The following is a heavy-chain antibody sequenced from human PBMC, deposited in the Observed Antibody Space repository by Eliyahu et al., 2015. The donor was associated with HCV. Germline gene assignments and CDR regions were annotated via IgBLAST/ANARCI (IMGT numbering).Heavy chain of an antibody. J-gene: IGHJ6*02. CDR1: GFTFKXYG. V-gene: IGHV3-30*18. D-gene: IGHD2-15*01. CDR3: AKEGEAAVDFYYYGMNV. CDR2: ISYDGSNE. Sequence: QVQVVESGGGVVQPGRTLRLSCAASGFTFKXYGMHWVRQAPGKGLDWVAVISYDGSNEFYADSVKGRFTISRDNSKNTLYLQMNSLRVEDTAVYYCAKEGEAAVDFYYYGMNVWGQGTTVTVSS.